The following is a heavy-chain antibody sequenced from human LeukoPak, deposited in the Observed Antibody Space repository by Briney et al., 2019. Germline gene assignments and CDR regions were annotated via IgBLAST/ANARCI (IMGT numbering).Heavy chain of an antibody. J-gene: IGHJ4*02. D-gene: IGHD3-10*01. CDR3: ARAKPKNMVRGLIMRRESRYYFDY. CDR1: GSIFKNNG. CDR2: IRFDESDK. V-gene: IGHV3-30*02. Sequence: PWGSLRLSCVASGSIFKNNGMHWVRQAPGKGLEWVAFIRFDESDKFYADSVKGRFTISRDNSKSTLYIQMNSLRAEDTAVYYCARAKPKNMVRGLIMRRESRYYFDYWGQGTLVTVSP.